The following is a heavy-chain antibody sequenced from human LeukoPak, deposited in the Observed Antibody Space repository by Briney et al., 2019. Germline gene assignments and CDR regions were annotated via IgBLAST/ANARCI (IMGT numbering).Heavy chain of an antibody. D-gene: IGHD3-22*01. V-gene: IGHV4-34*01. Sequence: SETLSLTCAVYGGSFSGYYWSWIRQPPGKGLEWIGEINHSGSTNYNPSFKSRVTISVDTSKNQFSLKLSSVTAADTAVYYCARVTRYYYDRRRNWFDPWGQGTLVTVSS. CDR3: ARVTRYYYDRRRNWFDP. CDR2: INHSGST. CDR1: GGSFSGYY. J-gene: IGHJ5*02.